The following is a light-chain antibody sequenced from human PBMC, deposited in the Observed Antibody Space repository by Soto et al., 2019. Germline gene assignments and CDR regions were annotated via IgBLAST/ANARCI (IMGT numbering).Light chain of an antibody. CDR1: QGIGDT. CDR3: QHSYSNFPIT. CDR2: DTS. V-gene: IGKV3-15*01. J-gene: IGKJ5*01. Sequence: EVVMRQSPATLSVSPGEGATLSCRASQGIGDTLAWYQHKPGQTPRLLIYDTSTRATGVPTRFSGSRSGAEFTLTISSLQPDDFATYFCQHSYSNFPITFGQGTRLEIK.